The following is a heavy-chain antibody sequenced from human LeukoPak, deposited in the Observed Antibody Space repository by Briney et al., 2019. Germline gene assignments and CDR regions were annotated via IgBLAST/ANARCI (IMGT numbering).Heavy chain of an antibody. J-gene: IGHJ4*02. CDR2: IIPIFGTA. CDR3: ASPQYSGYDSGFGY. CDR1: GGTFSSYA. V-gene: IGHV1-69*13. Sequence: ASVKVSCKASGGTFSSYAISWVRQAPGQGLEWMGGIIPIFGTANYAQKFQGRVTITADESTSTAYMELSSLRSEDTAVYYCASPQYSGYDSGFGYWGQGTLVTVSS. D-gene: IGHD5-12*01.